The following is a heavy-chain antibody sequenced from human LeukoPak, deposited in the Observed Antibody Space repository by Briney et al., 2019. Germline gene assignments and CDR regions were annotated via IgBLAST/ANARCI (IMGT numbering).Heavy chain of an antibody. J-gene: IGHJ5*02. Sequence: GGSLRLSCAASGFTFSSYWMHWVRQAPGKGLVWVSRINSDGSSTSYADSVKGRFTISRDNAKNTLYLQMNSLRAEDTAVYYCARSVYSYYANWFDPWGQGTLVTVSS. CDR3: ARSVYSYYANWFDP. V-gene: IGHV3-74*01. CDR2: INSDGSST. CDR1: GFTFSSYW. D-gene: IGHD4-11*01.